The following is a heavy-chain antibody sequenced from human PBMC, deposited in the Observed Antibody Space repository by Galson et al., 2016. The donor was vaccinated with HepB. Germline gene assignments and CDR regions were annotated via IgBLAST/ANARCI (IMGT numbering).Heavy chain of an antibody. CDR1: GFTFNNYS. V-gene: IGHV3-48*02. Sequence: LRLSCAASGFTFNNYSMNWVRQAPGKGLEWVSYISRSSNTIYYADSVKGRFTISRDNAKNSLYLQMNSLRDEDTAVYYCARASPVRVGIISYGMDVWGQGTTVTVSS. J-gene: IGHJ6*02. CDR3: ARASPVRVGIISYGMDV. D-gene: IGHD2-21*01. CDR2: ISRSSNTI.